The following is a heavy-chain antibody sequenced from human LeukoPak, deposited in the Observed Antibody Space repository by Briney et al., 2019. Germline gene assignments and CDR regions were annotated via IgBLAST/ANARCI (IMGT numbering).Heavy chain of an antibody. V-gene: IGHV1-69*05. CDR2: IIPIFGTA. D-gene: IGHD4-17*01. J-gene: IGHJ5*02. CDR3: ARAGDKLRPNWFDP. Sequence: SVKVSCKASGGTFSSYAISWVRQAPGQGLEWMGRIIPIFGTANYAQKFQGRVTITTDESTSTAYMELSSLRSEDTAVYYCARAGDKLRPNWFDPWGQGTLVTVSS. CDR1: GGTFSSYA.